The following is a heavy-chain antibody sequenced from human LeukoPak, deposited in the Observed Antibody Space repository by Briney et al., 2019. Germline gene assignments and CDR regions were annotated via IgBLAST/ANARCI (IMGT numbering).Heavy chain of an antibody. V-gene: IGHV3-33*01. D-gene: IGHD3-10*01. CDR2: IWYDGSNK. Sequence: GGSLRLSCAASGFTFSSYGMHWVRQAPGKGLEWVAVIWYDGSNKYYADSVKGRFTISRYNSKNTLYLQMNSLRAEDTAVYYCAREPPRNYYYYGMDVWGQGTTVTVSS. J-gene: IGHJ6*02. CDR3: AREPPRNYYYYGMDV. CDR1: GFTFSSYG.